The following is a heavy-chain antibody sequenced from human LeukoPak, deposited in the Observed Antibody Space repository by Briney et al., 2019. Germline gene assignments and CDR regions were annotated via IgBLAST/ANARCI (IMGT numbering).Heavy chain of an antibody. Sequence: SRPTPVNPTQTLTLTCTFSGFSLSTSGVGVGWIRQPPGKALESLALIYWDDDKRYSPSLQSRLTITKDTSNNQVVLTMTNMDPVDTATYYCAHRLAYCGGDWVDYWGQGTLVSASS. CDR3: AHRLAYCGGDWVDY. CDR2: IYWDDDK. CDR1: GFSLSTSGVG. V-gene: IGHV2-5*02. J-gene: IGHJ4*02. D-gene: IGHD2-21*02.